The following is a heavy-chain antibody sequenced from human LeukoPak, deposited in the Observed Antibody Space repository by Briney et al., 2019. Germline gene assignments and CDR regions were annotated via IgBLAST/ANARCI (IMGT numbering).Heavy chain of an antibody. J-gene: IGHJ5*02. V-gene: IGHV3-74*01. D-gene: IGHD3-10*01. CDR2: IDNDGSAT. CDR1: RFTFSTYW. Sequence: GGSLRLSCAASRFTFSTYWMHWVRHAPGKGLVWVSHIDNDGSATSYADFVEGRFTVCRDNAKNTLYLQMNSLRAEDTAVYYCARVVVPVVRGVIMDWFDPWGQGALVTVSS. CDR3: ARVVVPVVRGVIMDWFDP.